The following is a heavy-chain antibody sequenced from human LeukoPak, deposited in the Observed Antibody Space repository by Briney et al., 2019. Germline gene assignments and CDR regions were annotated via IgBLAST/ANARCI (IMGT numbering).Heavy chain of an antibody. J-gene: IGHJ6*03. CDR3: ARRVGRWFGERAYYYNYMDV. Sequence: SETLSLTCAVYGGSFSGYYWSWIRQPPGKGLEWIGEINHSGSTNYNPSLKSRVTISVDTSKNQFSLRLSSVTAADTAVYYCARRVGRWFGERAYYYNYMDVWGKGTTVTISS. D-gene: IGHD3-10*01. V-gene: IGHV4-34*01. CDR1: GGSFSGYY. CDR2: INHSGST.